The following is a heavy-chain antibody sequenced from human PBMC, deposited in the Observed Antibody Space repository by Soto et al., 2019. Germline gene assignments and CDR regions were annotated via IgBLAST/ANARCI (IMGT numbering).Heavy chain of an antibody. V-gene: IGHV3-30-3*01. CDR3: ARGPRYCSSTSCSDLVDY. Sequence: PGGSLRLSCAASGFTFSSYAMHWVRQAPGKGLEWVAVISYDGSNKYYADSVKGRFTISRDNSKNTLYLQMNSLRAEDTAVYYCARGPRYCSSTSCSDLVDYWGQGTLVTVSS. CDR2: ISYDGSNK. J-gene: IGHJ4*02. D-gene: IGHD2-2*01. CDR1: GFTFSSYA.